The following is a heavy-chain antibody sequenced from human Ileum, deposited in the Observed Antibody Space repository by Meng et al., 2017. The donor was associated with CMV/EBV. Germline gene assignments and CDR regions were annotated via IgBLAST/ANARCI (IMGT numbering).Heavy chain of an antibody. CDR1: GWSFSDYY. Sequence: QVQLQQWGAGLLKPSESLFLTCAVDGWSFSDYYWIWIRQSPGKGLEWIGEVHHSGITNYNPSLKSRVTISVDTSKNQFFLKLTSVTAADTGLYYCATNSEDYWGQGTLVTVSS. CDR2: VHHSGIT. J-gene: IGHJ4*02. D-gene: IGHD4-23*01. V-gene: IGHV4-34*01. CDR3: ATNSEDY.